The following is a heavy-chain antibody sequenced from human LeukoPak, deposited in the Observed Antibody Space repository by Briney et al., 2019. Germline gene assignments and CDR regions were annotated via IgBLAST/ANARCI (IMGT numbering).Heavy chain of an antibody. CDR2: IYYSGST. CDR3: AKSRFLEWVFDY. CDR1: GGSISSYY. J-gene: IGHJ4*02. V-gene: IGHV4-59*01. D-gene: IGHD3-3*01. Sequence: PSETLSLTCTVSGGSISSYYWSWIRQPPGKGLEWIGYIYYSGSTNYNPSLKSRVTISVDTSKNQFSLKLSSVTAADTAVYYCAKSRFLEWVFDYWGQGTLVTVSS.